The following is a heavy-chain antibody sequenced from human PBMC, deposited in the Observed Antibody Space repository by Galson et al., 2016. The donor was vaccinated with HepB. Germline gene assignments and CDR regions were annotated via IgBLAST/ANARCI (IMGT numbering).Heavy chain of an antibody. CDR2: ISAYNGNT. CDR3: ARDDSGGWYGFHYGMDV. J-gene: IGHJ6*02. Sequence: SGYTFTTYGISWVRQAPGQGLEWMGWISAYNGNTNYAQKLQGRVTISVDTSKNQFSLKLSSVTAADTAGYYCARDDSGGWYGFHYGMDVWGQGTTVSVSS. V-gene: IGHV1-18*01. CDR1: GYTFTTYG. D-gene: IGHD6-19*01.